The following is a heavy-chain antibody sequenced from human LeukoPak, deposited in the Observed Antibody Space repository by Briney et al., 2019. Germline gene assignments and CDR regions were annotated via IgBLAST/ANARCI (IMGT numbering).Heavy chain of an antibody. V-gene: IGHV4-59*01. CDR1: GGSISSYY. CDR2: IYYSGST. D-gene: IGHD3-3*01. J-gene: IGHJ4*02. Sequence: SETLSLTCTVSGGSISSYYWSWIRQPPGKGLEWIGYIYYSGSTTYNPSLKSRVTISVDTSKHQFSLKLSSVTAADTAVYYCARSGYYGREFDYWGQGTLVTVSS. CDR3: ARSGYYGREFDY.